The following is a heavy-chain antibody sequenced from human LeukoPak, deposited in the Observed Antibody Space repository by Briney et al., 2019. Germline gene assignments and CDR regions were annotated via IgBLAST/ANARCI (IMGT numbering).Heavy chain of an antibody. CDR1: GFTSRSYA. Sequence: GGSLRLSCAASGFTSRSYAMSWVRQAPGKGLGWASAISGSGGSTYYADSVKGRFTISRDNSKNTLYLQMNSLRAEDTAVYYCASHHYYDSSGLDDYFDYWGQGTLVTVSS. J-gene: IGHJ4*02. CDR3: ASHHYYDSSGLDDYFDY. D-gene: IGHD3-22*01. CDR2: ISGSGGST. V-gene: IGHV3-23*01.